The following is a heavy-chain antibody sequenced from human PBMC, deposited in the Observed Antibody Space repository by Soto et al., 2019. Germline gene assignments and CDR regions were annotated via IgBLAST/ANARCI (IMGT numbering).Heavy chain of an antibody. CDR2: ISYDGNNK. CDR1: GFTFSTFG. J-gene: IGHJ6*02. D-gene: IGHD4-17*01. CDR3: AKDLQAYGDYDYYCYGLDV. Sequence: QLVESGGGVVPPGASLRLSCAASGFTFSTFGMHWVRQTPGKGLEWVAVISYDGNNKVYADSVKGRFTISRDNFKNTVDLVMNNLQVDYTAVYYCAKDLQAYGDYDYYCYGLDVWGQGATVSVSS. V-gene: IGHV3-30*18.